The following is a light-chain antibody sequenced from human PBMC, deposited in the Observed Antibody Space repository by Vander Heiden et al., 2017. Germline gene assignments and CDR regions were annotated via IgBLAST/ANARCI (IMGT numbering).Light chain of an antibody. CDR3: NYRDNSGNHIEVV. V-gene: IGLV3-19*01. CDR2: ANN. J-gene: IGLJ2*01. Sequence: SSALTQDPAVSVALGQPVRITGQGDSLRNSYESGYQQKPGQAPVLVIYANNNRTTGIPDLFSGSNAGNTAAMTITGAQAEDEDDYDCNYRDNSGNHIEVVFGRGTKLTVL. CDR1: SLRNSY.